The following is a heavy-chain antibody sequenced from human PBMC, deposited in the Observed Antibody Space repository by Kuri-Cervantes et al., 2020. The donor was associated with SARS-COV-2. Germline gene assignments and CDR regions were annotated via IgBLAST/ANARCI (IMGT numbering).Heavy chain of an antibody. Sequence: ESLKISCTVSGGSISSGDYYWSWIRQPPGKGLEWIGYIYYSGSTNYNPSLKSRVTISVDTSKNQFSLKLSSVTAADTAVYYCARGVIVGELSLFGKNWGQGTLVTVSS. V-gene: IGHV4-61*08. CDR2: IYYSGST. CDR3: ARGVIVGELSLFGKN. CDR1: GGSISSGDYY. D-gene: IGHD3-16*02. J-gene: IGHJ4*02.